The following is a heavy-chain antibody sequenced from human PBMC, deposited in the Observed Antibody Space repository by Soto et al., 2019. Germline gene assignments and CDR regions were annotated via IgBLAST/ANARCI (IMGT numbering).Heavy chain of an antibody. D-gene: IGHD6-13*01. CDR1: GGSISSYY. CDR2: IYYSGST. J-gene: IGHJ4*02. Sequence: PSETLSLTCTVSGGSISSYYWSWIRQPLGKGLEWIGYIYYSGSTNYNPSLKSRVTISVDTSKNQFSLKLSSVTAADTAVYYCARRLHSSSWYYFDYWGQGTLVTVSS. V-gene: IGHV4-59*08. CDR3: ARRLHSSSWYYFDY.